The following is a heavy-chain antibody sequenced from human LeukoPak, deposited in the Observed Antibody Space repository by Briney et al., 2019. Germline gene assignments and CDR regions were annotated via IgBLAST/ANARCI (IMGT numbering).Heavy chain of an antibody. Sequence: SQTLSLTCAISGDSVSSNSAAWNWIRQSPSRGLEWLGRTYYRSKWYNDYAVSVKSRITINPDTSKNQFSLQLNSVTAADTAVYYCARRKYSSGWYFGNWFDPWGQGTLVTVSS. CDR2: TYYRSKWYN. D-gene: IGHD6-19*01. V-gene: IGHV6-1*01. CDR3: ARRKYSSGWYFGNWFDP. CDR1: GDSVSSNSAA. J-gene: IGHJ5*02.